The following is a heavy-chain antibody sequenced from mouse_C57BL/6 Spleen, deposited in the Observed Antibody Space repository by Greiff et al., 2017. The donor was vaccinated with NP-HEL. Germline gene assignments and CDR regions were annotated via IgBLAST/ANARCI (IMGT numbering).Heavy chain of an antibody. D-gene: IGHD2-1*01. CDR3: ARHGNLYYYAMDY. J-gene: IGHJ4*01. Sequence: VKLKQSGPGLVQPSQSLSITCTVSGFSLTSYGVHWVRQSPGKGLEWLGVIWRGGSTDYNAAFMSRLSITKDNSKSQVFFKMNSLQADDTAIYYCARHGNLYYYAMDYWGQGTSVTVSS. CDR2: IWRGGST. CDR1: GFSLTSYG. V-gene: IGHV2-5*01.